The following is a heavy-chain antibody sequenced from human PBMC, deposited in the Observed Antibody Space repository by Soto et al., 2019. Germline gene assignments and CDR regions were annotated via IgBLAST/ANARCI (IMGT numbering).Heavy chain of an antibody. J-gene: IGHJ4*02. CDR1: GFTFSDYY. CDR3: ANLFGAPVDY. D-gene: IGHD3-3*01. V-gene: IGHV3-11*01. CDR2: ISSSGSTI. Sequence: GGSLRLSCAASGFTFSDYYMSWIRQAPGKGLEWVSYISSSGSTIYYADSVKGRFTISRDNSTNTLYLKLHSLRAEDTAVYYCANLFGAPVDYWGQGTLVTVSS.